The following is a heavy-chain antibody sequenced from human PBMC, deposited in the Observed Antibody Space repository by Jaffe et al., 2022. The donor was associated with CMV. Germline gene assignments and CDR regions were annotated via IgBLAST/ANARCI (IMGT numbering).Heavy chain of an antibody. CDR2: ISYDGSNK. Sequence: QVQLVESGGGVVQPGRSLRLSCAASGFTFSSYGMHWVRQAPGKGLEWVAVISYDGSNKYYADSVKGRFTISRDNSKNTLYLQMNSLRAEDTAVYYCAKDKGDYYDSSGYYYYYYGMDVWGQGTTVTVSS. CDR3: AKDKGDYYDSSGYYYYYYGMDV. V-gene: IGHV3-30*18. J-gene: IGHJ6*02. CDR1: GFTFSSYG. D-gene: IGHD3-22*01.